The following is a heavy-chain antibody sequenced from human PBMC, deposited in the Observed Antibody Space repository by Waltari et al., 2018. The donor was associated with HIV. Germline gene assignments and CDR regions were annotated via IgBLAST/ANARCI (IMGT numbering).Heavy chain of an antibody. CDR1: GFTLSDYA. D-gene: IGHD1-7*01. CDR3: ARGGARFGNLLYY. J-gene: IGHJ4*02. CDR2: ISYDGSNE. Sequence: QVQLVESGGGVVQPGRSLRLSCAVSGFTLSDYATHWVRQAPGKGLEWVATISYDGSNEDYADSVKGRFTISRDFSKNTLYLQMNSLRVEDTAVYYCARGGARFGNLLYYWGLGTLATVSS. V-gene: IGHV3-30-3*01.